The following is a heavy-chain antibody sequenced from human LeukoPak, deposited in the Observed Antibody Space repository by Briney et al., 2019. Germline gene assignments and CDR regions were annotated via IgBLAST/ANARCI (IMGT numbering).Heavy chain of an antibody. D-gene: IGHD3-22*01. V-gene: IGHV4-34*01. CDR3: ARSPYYYDSSGYYFY. J-gene: IGHJ4*02. CDR1: GFTFSSYG. Sequence: GSLRLSCAASGFTFSSYGMSWVRQPPGKGLEWIGEINHSGSTNYNPSLKSRVTISVDTSKNQFSLKLSSVTAADTAVYYCARSPYYYDSSGYYFYWGQGTLVTVSS. CDR2: INHSGST.